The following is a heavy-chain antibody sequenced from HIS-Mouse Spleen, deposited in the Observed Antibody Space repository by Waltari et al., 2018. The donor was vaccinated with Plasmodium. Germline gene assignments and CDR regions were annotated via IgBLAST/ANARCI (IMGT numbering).Heavy chain of an antibody. CDR2: ISWNSGSI. J-gene: IGHJ3*02. Sequence: EVQLVASGGGLVQPGRSLRLSCAASGFPFDDFAIPWVRQAPGKGLEWVSGISWNSGSIGYADSVKGRFTISRDNAKNSLYLQMNSLRAEDTALYYCAKARGSSSAFDIWGQGTMVTVSS. V-gene: IGHV3-9*01. CDR3: AKARGSSSAFDI. CDR1: GFPFDDFA. D-gene: IGHD6-6*01.